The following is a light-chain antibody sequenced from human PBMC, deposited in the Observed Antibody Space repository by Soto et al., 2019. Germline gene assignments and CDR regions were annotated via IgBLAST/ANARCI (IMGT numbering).Light chain of an antibody. CDR1: QSVRSN. Sequence: EIVMTQSPATLSVSPGERATLTCRASQSVRSNLPWYQQKPGQAPRLLIYGASTRATVIPARFSGSGSGTEFTLTISSLQSADCAVYYCQQYNTWPLFFGPGTKVDIK. J-gene: IGKJ3*01. CDR2: GAS. V-gene: IGKV3-15*01. CDR3: QQYNTWPLF.